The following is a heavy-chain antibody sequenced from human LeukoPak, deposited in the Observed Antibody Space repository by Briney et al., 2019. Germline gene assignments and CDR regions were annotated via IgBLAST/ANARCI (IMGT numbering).Heavy chain of an antibody. CDR1: GGSFSGYY. J-gene: IGHJ5*02. V-gene: IGHV4-34*01. CDR2: INHSGST. Sequence: KTSETLSLTCAVCGGSFSGYYWSWIRQPPGKGLEWIGEINHSGSTNYNPSLKSRVTISVDTSKNQFSLKLSSVTAADTAVYYCARGTWWFDPWGQGTLVTVSS. CDR3: ARGTWWFDP.